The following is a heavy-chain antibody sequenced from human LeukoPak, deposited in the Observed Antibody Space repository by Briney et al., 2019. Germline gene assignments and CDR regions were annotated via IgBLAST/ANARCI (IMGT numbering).Heavy chain of an antibody. CDR1: GFIVSHNY. V-gene: IGHV3-53*01. CDR2: IYIDGTT. J-gene: IGHJ4*02. Sequence: GGSLRLSCAASGFIVSHNYMTWVRQAPGKGLEWISVIYIDGTTYYADSVKGRFTISRDQANNTLYLQMNTLRDEDTAVYYCARGPGYSFYWGQGTLVTVSS. CDR3: ARGPGYSFY. D-gene: IGHD6-13*01.